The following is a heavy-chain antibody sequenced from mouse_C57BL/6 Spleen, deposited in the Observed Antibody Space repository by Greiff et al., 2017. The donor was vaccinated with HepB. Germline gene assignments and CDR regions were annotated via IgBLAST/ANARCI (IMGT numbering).Heavy chain of an antibody. Sequence: QVQLQQPGAELVKPGASVKLSCKASGYTFTSYWMQWVKQRPGQGLEWIGEIDPSDSYTNYNQKFKGKATLTVDTSSSTAYMQLSSLTSEDSAVYYFAYYYGSGDWYFDVWGTGTTVTVSS. V-gene: IGHV1-50*01. CDR3: AYYYGSGDWYFDV. CDR2: IDPSDSYT. J-gene: IGHJ1*03. CDR1: GYTFTSYW. D-gene: IGHD1-1*01.